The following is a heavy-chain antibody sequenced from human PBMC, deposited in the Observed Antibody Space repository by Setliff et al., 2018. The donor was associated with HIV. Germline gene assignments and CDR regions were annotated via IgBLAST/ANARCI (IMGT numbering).Heavy chain of an antibody. J-gene: IGHJ4*02. CDR1: GYTFTSYG. D-gene: IGHD7-27*01. CDR3: ARQLSNSLDF. CDR2: INPNSGGT. Sequence: ASVKVSCKASGYTFTSYGISWVRQAPGQGLEWMGWINPNSGGTNYAQRFRGRVTMTRDTSMNTAYLEFSGLRSDDTAVYYCARQLSNSLDFWGQGAQVTVSS. V-gene: IGHV1-2*02.